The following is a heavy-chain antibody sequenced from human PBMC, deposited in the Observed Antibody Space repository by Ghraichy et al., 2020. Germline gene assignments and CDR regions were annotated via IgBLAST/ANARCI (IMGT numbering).Heavy chain of an antibody. CDR2: IYTSGST. V-gene: IGHV4-4*07. J-gene: IGHJ4*02. D-gene: IGHD6-19*01. CDR3: AASTVYIAVAGHYFDY. Sequence: SETLSLTCTVSGGSISSYYWSWIRQPAGKGLEWIGRIYTSGSTNYNPSLKSRVTMSVDTSKNQFSLKLSSVTAADTAVYYCAASTVYIAVAGHYFDYWGQGTLVTVSS. CDR1: GGSISSYY.